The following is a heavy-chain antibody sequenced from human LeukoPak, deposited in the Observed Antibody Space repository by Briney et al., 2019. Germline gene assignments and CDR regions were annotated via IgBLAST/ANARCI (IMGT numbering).Heavy chain of an antibody. V-gene: IGHV1-2*02. CDR1: GYTFTGYY. CDR3: ARDDMYSSGWYFDY. Sequence: ASVKVSCKASGYTFTGYYMHWVRQAPGQGLEWMGWINPNSGGTNYAQKFQGRVTMTRDTSISTAYMELSRLRSDDTAVYYCARDDMYSSGWYFDYWGQGTLVTVSS. CDR2: INPNSGGT. J-gene: IGHJ4*02. D-gene: IGHD6-19*01.